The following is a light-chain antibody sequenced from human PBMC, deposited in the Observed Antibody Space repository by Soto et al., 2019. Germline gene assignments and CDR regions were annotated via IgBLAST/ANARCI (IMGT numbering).Light chain of an antibody. J-gene: IGKJ1*01. CDR2: GAS. V-gene: IGKV3-15*01. Sequence: EIVMTQSPATLSLSQGERATLSCRASQSVSTTVAWYHQKPGQAPRLPVYGASTRATGIPASFSGSGAGTDFTLTITSLQSEDFGVYFCQQYKDWPTTFGQGTKVDIK. CDR1: QSVSTT. CDR3: QQYKDWPTT.